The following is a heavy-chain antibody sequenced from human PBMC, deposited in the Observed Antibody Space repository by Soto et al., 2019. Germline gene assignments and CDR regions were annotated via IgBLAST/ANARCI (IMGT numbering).Heavy chain of an antibody. Sequence: GGSLRLSCAASGFTFSSYSMNWVRQAPGKGLEWVSSISSSSSYIYYADSVKGRFTISRDNAKNYLYLQMNSLRAEDTAVYYCARVEYCSGGSCPNYYYYMDVWGKGTTVTVSS. CDR3: ARVEYCSGGSCPNYYYYMDV. J-gene: IGHJ6*03. CDR1: GFTFSSYS. D-gene: IGHD2-15*01. CDR2: ISSSSSYI. V-gene: IGHV3-21*01.